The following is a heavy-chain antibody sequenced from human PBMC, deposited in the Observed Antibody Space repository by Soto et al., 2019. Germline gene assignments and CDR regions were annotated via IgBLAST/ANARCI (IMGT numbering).Heavy chain of an antibody. Sequence: ASVKVSCKASGYTFTGYYMHWVRQAPGQGLEWMGWINPNSGGTNYAQKFQGWVTMTRDTSISTAYMELSRLRSDDTAVYYCAIGMGYCSGGSCYPVRDYYYYMDVWGKGTTVTVSS. CDR2: INPNSGGT. D-gene: IGHD2-15*01. J-gene: IGHJ6*03. CDR3: AIGMGYCSGGSCYPVRDYYYYMDV. V-gene: IGHV1-2*04. CDR1: GYTFTGYY.